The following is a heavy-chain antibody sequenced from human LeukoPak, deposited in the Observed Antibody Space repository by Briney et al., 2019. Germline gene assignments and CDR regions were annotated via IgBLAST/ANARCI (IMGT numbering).Heavy chain of an antibody. J-gene: IGHJ6*02. Sequence: PGGSLRLSCAASGFTFGDYPMNWVRQAPGKGLEWVAVISYDGSNKYYADSVKGRFTISRDNSKNTLYLQMNSLRAEDTAVYYCARDQEGYSMDVWGQGTTVTVSS. CDR1: GFTFGDYP. CDR2: ISYDGSNK. V-gene: IGHV3-30-3*01. CDR3: ARDQEGYSMDV.